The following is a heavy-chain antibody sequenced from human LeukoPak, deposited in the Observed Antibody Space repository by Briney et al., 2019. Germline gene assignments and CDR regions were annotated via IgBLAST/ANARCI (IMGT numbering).Heavy chain of an antibody. CDR1: GFTFSSYG. CDR3: AKERDLDYYDSSGPADY. J-gene: IGHJ4*02. V-gene: IGHV3-30*18. CDR2: ISYDGSNK. Sequence: GGSLRLSCAASGFTFSSYGMHWVRQAPGKGLEWVAVISYDGSNKYYADSVKGRFTISRDNSKNTLYLQMNSLRAEDTAVYYCAKERDLDYYDSSGPADYWGQGTLVTVSS. D-gene: IGHD3-22*01.